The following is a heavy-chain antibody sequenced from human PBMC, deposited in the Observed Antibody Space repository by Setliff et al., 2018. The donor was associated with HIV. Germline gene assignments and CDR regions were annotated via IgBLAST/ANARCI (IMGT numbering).Heavy chain of an antibody. Sequence: SETLSLTCTVSGGSLNSGTYYWGWVRQPPGKGLEWIGSIYYSGSTDYNPSLKSRVTISVDTSKNQFSLKLSSVTAADTAVYYCASNYCSAGSCYHDYWGQGTLVTVSS. D-gene: IGHD2-15*01. CDR1: GGSLNSGTYY. J-gene: IGHJ4*02. CDR3: ASNYCSAGSCYHDY. CDR2: IYYSGST. V-gene: IGHV4-39*01.